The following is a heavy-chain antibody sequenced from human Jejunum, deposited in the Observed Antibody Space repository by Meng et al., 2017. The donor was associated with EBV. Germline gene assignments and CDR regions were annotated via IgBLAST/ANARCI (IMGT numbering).Heavy chain of an antibody. V-gene: IGHV7-4-1*02. D-gene: IGHD2-8*02. CDR3: ARVRPGGGWFDP. CDR2: INTNTGYP. J-gene: IGHJ5*02. CDR1: GYTFTSSG. Sequence: QEQLVSSGSELKKPGASVKVSCKASGYTFTSSGINWVRQAPGQGLEWMGWINTNTGYPTYAQDFTGRFVFSLDTSVSTAYLQITSLSTEDNAVYYCARVRPGGGWFDPWGQGTLVTVSS.